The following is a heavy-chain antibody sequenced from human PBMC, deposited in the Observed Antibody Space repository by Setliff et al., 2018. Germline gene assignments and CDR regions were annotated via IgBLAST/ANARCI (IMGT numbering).Heavy chain of an antibody. CDR3: ARDGVFYAMDV. CDR1: GFTFTSHG. J-gene: IGHJ6*02. Sequence: LRLSCEVSGFTFTSHGMNWLRQAPGKGLEWLSKISGDGITIYYADSVRGRFTISRDNAKDSLYLQMNSLRAEDTALYYCARDGVFYAMDVWGRGTTVTVSS. CDR2: ISGDGITI. D-gene: IGHD3-10*01. V-gene: IGHV3-48*03.